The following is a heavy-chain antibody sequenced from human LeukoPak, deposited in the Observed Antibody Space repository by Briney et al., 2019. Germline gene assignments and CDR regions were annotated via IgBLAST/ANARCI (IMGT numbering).Heavy chain of an antibody. D-gene: IGHD1-26*01. J-gene: IGHJ4*02. Sequence: GGSLRLSCAASGFTFTSYAMNWVRQAPGKGLEWVSGISGSGGSTYYADSVKGRFSISRDNSKNTLYLQLNSPRVEDTAEYYCAKAHGGSYHSGIDWGQGTLVIVSS. V-gene: IGHV3-23*01. CDR3: AKAHGGSYHSGID. CDR1: GFTFTSYA. CDR2: ISGSGGST.